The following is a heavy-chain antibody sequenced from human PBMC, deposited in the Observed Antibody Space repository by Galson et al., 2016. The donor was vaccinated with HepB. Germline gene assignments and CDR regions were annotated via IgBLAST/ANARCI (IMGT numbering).Heavy chain of an antibody. D-gene: IGHD2-8*02. Sequence: TLSLTCAVSGDSVSSDEYSWTWVRQPPGKGLQWIGHIFQNGGTFYSPSLRSRVTISADTSKNQFSLNLNSVTAADTAVYYCARCTRVDGMDVWGKGTTVTVSS. V-gene: IGHV4-30-2*02. CDR2: IFQNGGT. CDR3: ARCTRVDGMDV. J-gene: IGHJ6*04. CDR1: GDSVSSDEYS.